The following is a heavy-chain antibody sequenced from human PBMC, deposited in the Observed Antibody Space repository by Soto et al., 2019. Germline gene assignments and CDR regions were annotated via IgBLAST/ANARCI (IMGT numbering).Heavy chain of an antibody. Sequence: QVQLVQSGAEVKKPGASVKVSCKASGYTFTSYGISWVRQAPGQGLEWMGWISAYNGNTNYGQKLQGRVTMTTDTSTSTAYMELRSLRSDDTAVYYCATANCGGDCYSDNWFDPWGQGTLVTVSS. V-gene: IGHV1-18*04. CDR3: ATANCGGDCYSDNWFDP. D-gene: IGHD2-21*02. J-gene: IGHJ5*02. CDR1: GYTFTSYG. CDR2: ISAYNGNT.